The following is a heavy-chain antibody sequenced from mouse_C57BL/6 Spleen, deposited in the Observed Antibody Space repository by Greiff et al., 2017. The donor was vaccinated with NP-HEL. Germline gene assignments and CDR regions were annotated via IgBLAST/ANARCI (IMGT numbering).Heavy chain of an antibody. J-gene: IGHJ1*03. D-gene: IGHD1-1*01. CDR1: GFTFSSYA. CDR2: ISDGGSYT. Sequence: EVKVVESGGGLVKPGGSLKLSCAASGFTFSSYAMSWVRQTPEKRLEWVATISDGGSYTYYPDNVKGRFTISRDNAKNNLYLQMSHLKCEDTAMYYCARDGGYYYGSSPWYFDVWGTGTTVTVSS. V-gene: IGHV5-4*01. CDR3: ARDGGYYYGSSPWYFDV.